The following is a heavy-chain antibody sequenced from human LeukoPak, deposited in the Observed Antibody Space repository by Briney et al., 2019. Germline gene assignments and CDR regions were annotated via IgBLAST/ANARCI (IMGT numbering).Heavy chain of an antibody. Sequence: GGSLRLSCAASGFIFKKYWMNWVRQVPGKGLECLANIKEDGSETYYADSVKGRFTISRDNPKNLLFLQINSLRVEDTAVYYCAKARAGRDTAMVCYDYWGQGTLVTVSS. CDR3: AKARAGRDTAMVCYDY. CDR1: GFIFKKYW. J-gene: IGHJ4*02. D-gene: IGHD5-18*01. CDR2: IKEDGSET. V-gene: IGHV3-7*01.